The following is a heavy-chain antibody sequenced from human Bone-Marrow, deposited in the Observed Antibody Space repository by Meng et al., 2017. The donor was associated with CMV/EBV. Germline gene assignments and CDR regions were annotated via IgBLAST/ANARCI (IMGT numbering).Heavy chain of an antibody. CDR1: GGSIRNSSYY. CDR2: FYYSGTT. D-gene: IGHD1-26*01. V-gene: IGHV4-39*01. J-gene: IGHJ6*01. CDR3: ASGSALGYYGMEL. Sequence: SETLSLTCTVSGGSIRNSSYYWDWVRQAPGKGLEWIGNFYYSGTTSYTPSLKCRVTISGETSKNQFSLKLYSVTATDTAVYYCASGSALGYYGMELWGPRNTVHGAS.